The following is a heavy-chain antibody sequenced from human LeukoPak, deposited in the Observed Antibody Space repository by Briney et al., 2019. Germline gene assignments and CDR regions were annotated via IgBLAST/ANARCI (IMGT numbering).Heavy chain of an antibody. D-gene: IGHD1-26*01. CDR2: IYYTGNT. CDR1: GGSISSYY. Sequence: SETLSLTCTVSGGSISSYYWSWIRQPPGKGLEWIGYIYYTGNTNYNPSLKSRVTMSVDASKNQFSLNLTSVTAADTAIYYCARLGGATSPFGYWGQGTPVTVSS. CDR3: ARLGGATSPFGY. V-gene: IGHV4-59*08. J-gene: IGHJ4*02.